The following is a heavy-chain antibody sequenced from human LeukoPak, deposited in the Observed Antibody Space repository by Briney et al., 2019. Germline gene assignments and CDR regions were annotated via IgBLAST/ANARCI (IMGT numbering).Heavy chain of an antibody. CDR2: IFYSGST. Sequence: PSETLSLTCTVSSGSISTSNYYWGWVRQPPGKALEWIGNIFYSGSTYYSPSLKSRVTISVDTSKNQFSLKLSSVTAADTAVYYCARGVEYSSSFFDYWGPGTLVTVSS. V-gene: IGHV4-39*07. J-gene: IGHJ4*02. D-gene: IGHD6-6*01. CDR1: SGSISTSNYY. CDR3: ARGVEYSSSFFDY.